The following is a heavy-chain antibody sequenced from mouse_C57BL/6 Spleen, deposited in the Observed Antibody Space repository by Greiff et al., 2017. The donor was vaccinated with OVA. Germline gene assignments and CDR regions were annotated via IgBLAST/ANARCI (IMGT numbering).Heavy chain of an antibody. CDR3: ARGGNTVPYYFDY. V-gene: IGHV1-69*01. Sequence: VQLQQPGAELVMPGASVKLSCKASGYTFTSYWMHWVKQRPGQGLEWIGEIDPSDSYTNYNQKFKGKSTLTVDKSSSTAYMQLSSLTSEDSAVYYCARGGNTVPYYFDYWGQGTTLTVSS. D-gene: IGHD1-1*01. CDR2: IDPSDSYT. CDR1: GYTFTSYW. J-gene: IGHJ2*01.